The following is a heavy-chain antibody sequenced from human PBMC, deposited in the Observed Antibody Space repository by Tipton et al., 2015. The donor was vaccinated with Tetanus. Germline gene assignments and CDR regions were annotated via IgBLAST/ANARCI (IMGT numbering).Heavy chain of an antibody. CDR3: ARRLWVSYCSSTSCHFYFDY. CDR1: GGSFSGYY. Sequence: TLSLTCAVYGGSFSGYYWSWIRQPPGKGLEWIGEINHSGSTNYNPSLKSRVTISVDTSKNQFSLKLSSVTAADTAVYYCARRLWVSYCSSTSCHFYFDYWGQGTLVTVSS. J-gene: IGHJ4*02. V-gene: IGHV4-34*01. D-gene: IGHD2-2*01. CDR2: INHSGST.